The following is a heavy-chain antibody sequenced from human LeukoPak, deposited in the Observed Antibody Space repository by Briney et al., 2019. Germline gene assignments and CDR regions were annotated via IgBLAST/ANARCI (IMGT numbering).Heavy chain of an antibody. Sequence: ASVKVSCKASGYIFTSYAISWVRQAPGQGLEWIGWISAYSGNTNYVQKLQGRVIMTTDTSTSTAYMELRSLRSDDTAVYYCARDFYDVLTGYPASYFDYWGQGTLVTVSS. D-gene: IGHD3-9*01. CDR3: ARDFYDVLTGYPASYFDY. J-gene: IGHJ4*02. CDR2: ISAYSGNT. V-gene: IGHV1-18*01. CDR1: GYIFTSYA.